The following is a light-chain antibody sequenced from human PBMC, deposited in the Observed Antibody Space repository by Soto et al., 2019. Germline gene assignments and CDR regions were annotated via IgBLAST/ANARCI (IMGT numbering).Light chain of an antibody. CDR3: AVWDDSLSGRV. J-gene: IGLJ3*02. CDR1: TTNLGRHY. V-gene: IGLV1-47*01. Sequence: QSVLTQPPSASGTPGQRVTVSCSGGTTNLGRHYAYWYQQLPGTAPKLIIYRNNQRPSGVPDRSSGSKSGTSASLAISGLRSEDEGDYFCAVWDDSLSGRVFGGGTKLTVL. CDR2: RNN.